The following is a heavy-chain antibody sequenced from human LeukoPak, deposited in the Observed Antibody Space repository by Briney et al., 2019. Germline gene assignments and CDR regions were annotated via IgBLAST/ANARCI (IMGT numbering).Heavy chain of an antibody. Sequence: ASVKVSCKASGYTSTSYGISWVRQAPGQGLEWMGWISAYNGNTNYAQKLQGRVTMTTDTSTSTAYMELRSLRSDDTAVYYRAGTGAYCSGGSCYGVDYWGQGTLVTVSS. J-gene: IGHJ4*02. CDR2: ISAYNGNT. V-gene: IGHV1-18*01. D-gene: IGHD2-15*01. CDR3: AGTGAYCSGGSCYGVDY. CDR1: GYTSTSYG.